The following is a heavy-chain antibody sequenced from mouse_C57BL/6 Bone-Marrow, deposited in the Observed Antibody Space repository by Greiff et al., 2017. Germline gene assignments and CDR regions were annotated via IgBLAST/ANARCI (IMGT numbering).Heavy chain of an antibody. CDR3: ALDYDGYFDV. CDR1: GYTFTDYY. J-gene: IGHJ1*03. Sequence: EVQLQQSGPELVKPGASVKISCKASGYTFTDYYMNWVKQSHGKSLEWIGDINPNTGGTSYNQKFKGKATLTVDKSSSTAYMELRSLTSEDSAVYYCALDYDGYFDVWGTGTTVTVSS. V-gene: IGHV1-26*01. CDR2: INPNTGGT. D-gene: IGHD2-4*01.